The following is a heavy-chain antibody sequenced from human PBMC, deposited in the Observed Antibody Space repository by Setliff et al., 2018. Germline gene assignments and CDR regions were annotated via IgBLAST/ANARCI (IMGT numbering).Heavy chain of an antibody. J-gene: IGHJ4*02. D-gene: IGHD3-9*01. CDR1: GFAFSKYG. CDR3: ANHNPARRALNGTPLDN. Sequence: PGGSLRLSCAASGFAFSKYGMSWVRQAPGKGLEWVAGISSGFETAYADSVKGRFTISKDNSKNTLYLEMTSLRADDTAIYYCANHNPARRALNGTPLDNWGQGTLVTVSS. V-gene: IGHV3-23*01. CDR2: ISSGFET.